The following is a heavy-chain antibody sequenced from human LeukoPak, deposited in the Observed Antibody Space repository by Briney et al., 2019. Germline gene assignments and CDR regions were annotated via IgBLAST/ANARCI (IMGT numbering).Heavy chain of an antibody. J-gene: IGHJ4*02. Sequence: GGSLRLSCAASGFTFSSYWMSWVRQAPGKGLEWVANIKQDGSEKYYVDSVKGRFTISRDNAKNSLYLQMNSLRAEDTAVYYCARGVANDYDSSGYQNWGQGTLVTVSS. CDR3: ARGVANDYDSSGYQN. D-gene: IGHD3-22*01. CDR2: IKQDGSEK. V-gene: IGHV3-7*01. CDR1: GFTFSSYW.